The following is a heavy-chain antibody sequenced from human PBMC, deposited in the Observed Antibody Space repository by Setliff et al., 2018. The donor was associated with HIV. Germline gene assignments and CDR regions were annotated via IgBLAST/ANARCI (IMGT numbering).Heavy chain of an antibody. D-gene: IGHD1-26*01. CDR2: ISPYTGNT. CDR3: ARARLQGIVTAVGPRDNCLDP. J-gene: IGHJ5*02. CDR1: GYSFINYG. Sequence: RASVKVSCKASGYSFINYGISWVRQAPGQGPEWMGWISPYTGNTDYAPRLLGRVTMTTDTSTSTAYLELRSLTSDDTAGYYCARARLQGIVTAVGPRDNCLDPWGQGTRVTVSS. V-gene: IGHV1-18*01.